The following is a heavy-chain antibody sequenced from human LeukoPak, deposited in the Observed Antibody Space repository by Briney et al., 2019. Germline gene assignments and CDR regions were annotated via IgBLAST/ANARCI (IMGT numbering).Heavy chain of an antibody. CDR3: AIDAFDI. V-gene: IGHV3-53*01. CDR1: GFTVNNNY. CDR2: IYSGGST. Sequence: GGSLTLSCAASGFTVNNNYMSWVRQAAGKGLEWVSVIYSGGSTYYAHSVKGRFTISIDKSKNTLYLQMDTLRDGVTAMYYFAIDAFDIWGQGTMVTISS. J-gene: IGHJ3*02.